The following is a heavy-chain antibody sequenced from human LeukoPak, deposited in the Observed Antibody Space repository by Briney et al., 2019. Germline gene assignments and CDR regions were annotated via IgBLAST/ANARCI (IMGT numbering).Heavy chain of an antibody. CDR2: ISSYNANT. CDR1: GYTFTSYG. CDR3: ARDNPYYGDYFDY. Sequence: AAAVKVSCKGSGYTFTSYGISWVRQAPGQGGERMGLISSYNANTNHAQKLHGRVTMPADTSTSTAYIELTSLRSDDTAVYYCARDNPYYGDYFDYWGQGTLVTVSS. V-gene: IGHV1-18*01. D-gene: IGHD4-17*01. J-gene: IGHJ4*02.